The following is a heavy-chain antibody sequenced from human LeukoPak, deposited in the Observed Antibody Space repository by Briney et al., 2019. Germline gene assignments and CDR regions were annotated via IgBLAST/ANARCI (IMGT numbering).Heavy chain of an antibody. V-gene: IGHV4-31*03. CDR3: AKDQYEVGATYLDY. Sequence: SQTLSLTCTVSGGPISSGGYYWSWIRQHPGKGLEWIGYIYYSGSTYYNPSLKSRVTISVDTSKNQFSLKLSSVTAADTAVYYCAKDQYEVGATYLDYWGQGTLVTVSS. D-gene: IGHD1-26*01. CDR1: GGPISSGGYY. J-gene: IGHJ4*02. CDR2: IYYSGST.